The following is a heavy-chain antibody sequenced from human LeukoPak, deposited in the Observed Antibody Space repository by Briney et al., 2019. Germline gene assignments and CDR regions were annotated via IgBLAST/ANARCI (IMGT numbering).Heavy chain of an antibody. CDR2: INPNSGDT. D-gene: IGHD1-7*01. CDR1: GYTFTGYY. V-gene: IGHV1-2*06. J-gene: IGHJ4*02. Sequence: ASVKVSCKASGYTFTGYYMHWLRQAPGQGLEWMGPINPNSGDTKFAQKFQGRVTMSRDTSLSTAYMELSRLTSDDTAVYFCATHINWNYAGILDYWGQGALVTVSS. CDR3: ATHINWNYAGILDY.